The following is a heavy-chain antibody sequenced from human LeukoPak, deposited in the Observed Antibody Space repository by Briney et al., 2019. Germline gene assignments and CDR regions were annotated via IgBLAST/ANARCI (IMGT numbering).Heavy chain of an antibody. CDR3: ARDSPPPLWFGNYMDV. Sequence: HPGGSLRLSCAASGFTFSSYVMSWVRQAPGKGLEWVSVISDSGGSTYYADSVKGRFTISRDNAKNSLYLQMNSLRAEDTAVYYCARDSPPPLWFGNYMDVWGKGTTVTVSS. V-gene: IGHV3-23*01. CDR1: GFTFSSYV. J-gene: IGHJ6*03. CDR2: ISDSGGST. D-gene: IGHD3-10*01.